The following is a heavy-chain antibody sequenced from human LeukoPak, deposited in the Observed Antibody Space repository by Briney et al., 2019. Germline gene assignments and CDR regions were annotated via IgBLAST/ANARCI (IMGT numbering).Heavy chain of an antibody. CDR1: GYTFTCYY. D-gene: IGHD3-22*01. CDR3: ARDRRYYDSSGSLYSFDY. J-gene: IGHJ4*02. CDR2: SNPNSGGT. V-gene: IGHV1-2*02. Sequence: ASVKVSCKASGYTFTCYYMHWVRQAPGQGLEWMGWSNPNSGGTNYAQKFQGRVTMTRDTSISTAYMELSRLRSDDTAVYYCARDRRYYDSSGSLYSFDYWGQGTLVTVSS.